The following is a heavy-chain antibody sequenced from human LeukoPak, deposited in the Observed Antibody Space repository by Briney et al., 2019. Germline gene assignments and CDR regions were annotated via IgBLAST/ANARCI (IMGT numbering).Heavy chain of an antibody. CDR2: MNPNSGNT. J-gene: IGHJ5*02. CDR3: ARGEARILWFGELFDWFDP. CDR1: GYTFTSYD. D-gene: IGHD3-10*01. V-gene: IGHV1-8*01. Sequence: ASVKVSCKASGYTFTSYDINWVRQATGQGLEWMGWMNPNSGNTGYAQKFQGRVTMTRNTSISTAYMELSSLRSEDTAVYYCARGEARILWFGELFDWFDPWGQGTLVIFSS.